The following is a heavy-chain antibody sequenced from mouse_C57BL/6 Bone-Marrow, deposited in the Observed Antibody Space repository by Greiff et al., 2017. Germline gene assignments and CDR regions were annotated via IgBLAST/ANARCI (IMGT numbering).Heavy chain of an antibody. CDR1: GYTFTSYW. Sequence: QVQLQQPGAELVKPGASVKMSCKASGYTFTSYWITWVKQRPGQGLEWIGDIYPGSGSTNYNEKFKSKATLTVDTSSSTAYMQLSSLTSEDSAVYYCTNEFITTARRRFAYWGQGTLVTVAA. D-gene: IGHD1-1*01. V-gene: IGHV1-55*01. CDR2: IYPGSGST. CDR3: TNEFITTARRRFAY. J-gene: IGHJ3*01.